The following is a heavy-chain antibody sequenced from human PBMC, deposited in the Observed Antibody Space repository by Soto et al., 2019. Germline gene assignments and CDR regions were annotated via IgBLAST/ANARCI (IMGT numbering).Heavy chain of an antibody. CDR2: ISWNSGSI. D-gene: IGHD4-17*01. V-gene: IGHV3-9*01. CDR1: RFTFDDYA. Sequence: EVQLVESGGGLVQPGRSLRLSCAASRFTFDDYAMHWVRQAPGKGLEWVSGISWNSGSIGYADSVKGRFTISRDNAKNSLYLQMNSLRAEDTALYYCAKSSDYGDYPFYLRGQGTMVTVSS. CDR3: AKSSDYGDYPFYL. J-gene: IGHJ3*01.